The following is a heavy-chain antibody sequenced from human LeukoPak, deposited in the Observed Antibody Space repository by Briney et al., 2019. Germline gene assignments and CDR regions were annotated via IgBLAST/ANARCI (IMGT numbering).Heavy chain of an antibody. D-gene: IGHD5-24*01. Sequence: GGSLRLSCAASGFTFSSYAMSWVRQAPGKGLEWVSAISGSGGSTYYADSVKGRLTISRDDSKNTLYLQMNSLRAEDTAVYYCAKVGQDGYNPIDYWGQGTLVTVSS. CDR3: AKVGQDGYNPIDY. V-gene: IGHV3-23*01. CDR2: ISGSGGST. CDR1: GFTFSSYA. J-gene: IGHJ4*02.